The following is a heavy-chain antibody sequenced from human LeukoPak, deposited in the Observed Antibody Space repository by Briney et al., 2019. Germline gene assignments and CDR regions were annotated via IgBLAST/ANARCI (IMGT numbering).Heavy chain of an antibody. V-gene: IGHV3-11*04. CDR3: ARWGGYSSGVLSRLHFDY. D-gene: IGHD6-19*01. J-gene: IGHJ4*02. Sequence: PGGSLRLSCAASGFTFSDYYMSWIRQAPGKGLEWVSYISSSGSTVYYADSVKGRFTISRDNAKNSLYLQMNSLRAEDTAVYYCARWGGYSSGVLSRLHFDYWGQGTLVTVSS. CDR2: ISSSGSTV. CDR1: GFTFSDYY.